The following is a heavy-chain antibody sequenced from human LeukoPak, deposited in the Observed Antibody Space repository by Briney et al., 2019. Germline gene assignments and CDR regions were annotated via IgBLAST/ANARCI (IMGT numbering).Heavy chain of an antibody. CDR3: ARRDGSGSYLDY. CDR2: IYHSGST. J-gene: IGHJ4*02. Sequence: SETLSLTCTVSGYSISSGYYWGWIRQPPGKGLEWIGIIYHSGSTYYNPSLKSRVTISVDKSKNQFSLKLSSVTAADTAVYCCARRDGSGSYLDYWGQGTLVTASS. V-gene: IGHV4-38-2*02. D-gene: IGHD3-10*01. CDR1: GYSISSGYY.